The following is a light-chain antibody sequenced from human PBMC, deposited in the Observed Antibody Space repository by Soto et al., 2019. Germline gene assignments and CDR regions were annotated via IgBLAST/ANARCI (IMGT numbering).Light chain of an antibody. J-gene: IGLJ1*01. CDR3: CSYVGSSTSYV. V-gene: IGLV2-23*02. CDR2: EVS. CDR1: SSDVGSYNL. Sequence: QSVLTQPASVSGSPGQSITISCTGTSSDVGSYNLVSWYQQHPGKAPKLMIYEVSKRPSGVSNRFSGSKSGNTASLTISGLQAEDEADYYCCSYVGSSTSYVFGTGTKVT.